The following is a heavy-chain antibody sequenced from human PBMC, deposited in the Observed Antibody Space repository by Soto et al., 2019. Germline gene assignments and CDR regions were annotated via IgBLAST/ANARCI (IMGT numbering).Heavy chain of an antibody. V-gene: IGHV3-23*01. Sequence: EVQLLESGGGLVQPGGSLRLSCAASGFTFSSYAMNWVRQAPGKGLEWVSVISGSGGSTYYADYVKGRFTISRDNSKNTLYLQMNSMRAEDTAVYYCWGVVVLAAATKNWFAPWGQGTLVTVSS. CDR1: GFTFSSYA. J-gene: IGHJ5*02. CDR2: ISGSGGST. D-gene: IGHD2-2*01. CDR3: WGVVVLAAATKNWFAP.